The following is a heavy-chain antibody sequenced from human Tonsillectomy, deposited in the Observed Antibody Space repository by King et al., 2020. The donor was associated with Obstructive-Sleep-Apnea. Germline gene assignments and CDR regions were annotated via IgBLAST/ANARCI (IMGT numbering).Heavy chain of an antibody. J-gene: IGHJ1*01. CDR3: ARRYCSGGSCYGYFQH. CDR1: GYTFTSYG. V-gene: IGHV1-18*01. CDR2: FSGYNGNP. Sequence: QLVQSGAEVKKPGASVKVSCKASGYTFTSYGISWVRQAPGQGLDWMGWFSGYNGNPNYAQKLQGRVTKTTEKSTSTAYMGLRSLRSNDTAVYYCARRYCSGGSCYGYFQHWGQGTLVTVSS. D-gene: IGHD2-15*01.